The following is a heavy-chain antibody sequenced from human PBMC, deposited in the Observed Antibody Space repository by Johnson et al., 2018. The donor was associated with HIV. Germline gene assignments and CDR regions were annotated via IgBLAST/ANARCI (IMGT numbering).Heavy chain of an antibody. D-gene: IGHD2-15*01. CDR2: IWYDGSNN. J-gene: IGHJ3*02. Sequence: QVQLVESGGGLVQPGGSLRLSCAASGFTFNNFAMSWVRQAPGKGLEWVAVIWYDGSNNYYADSVKGRFTISKDNSRNTLFLHMNSLRAEDTAVYYCARDHLRRSHAFDIWGQGTMVTVSS. CDR1: GFTFNNFA. CDR3: ARDHLRRSHAFDI. V-gene: IGHV3-33*08.